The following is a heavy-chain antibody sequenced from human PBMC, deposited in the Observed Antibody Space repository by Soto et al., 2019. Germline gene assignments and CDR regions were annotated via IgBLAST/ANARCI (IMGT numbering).Heavy chain of an antibody. J-gene: IGHJ6*02. CDR3: ARDRLMATAGTARHYFGLDV. CDR1: GGSIRSGGYY. V-gene: IGHV4-31*02. D-gene: IGHD5-18*01. CDR2: IYYSGNT. Sequence: SETLSLTCTVSGGSIRSGGYYWSWVRQNPRRGLEWIGNIYYSGNTYYNPSLKSRLTISVDTSKNQFSLNLSSVTAADTAIYYCARDRLMATAGTARHYFGLDVWGQGTTVTVSS.